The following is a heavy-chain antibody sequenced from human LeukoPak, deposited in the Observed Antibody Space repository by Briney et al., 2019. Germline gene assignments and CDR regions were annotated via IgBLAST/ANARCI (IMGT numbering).Heavy chain of an antibody. CDR3: AKDPGRWELPGAFDI. CDR2: ISGSGGST. J-gene: IGHJ3*02. CDR1: GFTFSSYA. D-gene: IGHD1-26*01. Sequence: GGSLRLSCAASGFTFSSYAMSWVRQAPGKGLEWVSAISGSGGSTYYADSVKGRFTISRDNSKNTLYLQMNSLRAVDTAVYSCAKDPGRWELPGAFDIWGQGTMVTVSS. V-gene: IGHV3-23*01.